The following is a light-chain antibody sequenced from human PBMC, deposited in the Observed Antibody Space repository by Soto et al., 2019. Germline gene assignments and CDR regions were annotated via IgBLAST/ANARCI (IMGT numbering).Light chain of an antibody. J-gene: IGLJ2*01. CDR1: SSDVGGYNY. V-gene: IGLV2-14*01. CDR3: SSYTSSSTQRV. CDR2: DVS. Sequence: QSALTQPASVSGSPGQSITISCTGTSSDVGGYNYVSWYQQHPGKAPKLMIYDVSNRPSGVSNRFSGSKSGNTASLTISGLQAEDEAEYYCSSYTSSSTQRVFGGGTKVTVL.